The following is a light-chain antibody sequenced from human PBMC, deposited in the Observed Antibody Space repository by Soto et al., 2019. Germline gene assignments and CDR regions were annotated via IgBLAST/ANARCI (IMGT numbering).Light chain of an antibody. Sequence: QSALTQPASVSGSPGQSITISCTGTSSDVGSYNLVSWYQQHPGKAPKLLIYEGSKRPSGVSNRFSGSKSGSTASLTVSGLLAEDEADYYCSSYAGDTTSDVVFGGGTKLTVL. CDR1: SSDVGSYNL. CDR2: EGS. V-gene: IGLV2-23*01. J-gene: IGLJ2*01. CDR3: SSYAGDTTSDVV.